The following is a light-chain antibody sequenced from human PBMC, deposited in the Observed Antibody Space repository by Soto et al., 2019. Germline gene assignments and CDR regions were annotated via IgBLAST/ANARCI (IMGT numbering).Light chain of an antibody. Sequence: QSALTQPAPVSGSPGQSITISCTGTSSDVGGYNYVSWYQQHPGKAPKLMIYEVSNRPSGVSNRFSGSKSGNTASLTISGLQAEDEADYYCSSYTSSSTLVFGTGTKV. CDR1: SSDVGGYNY. V-gene: IGLV2-14*01. J-gene: IGLJ1*01. CDR2: EVS. CDR3: SSYTSSSTLV.